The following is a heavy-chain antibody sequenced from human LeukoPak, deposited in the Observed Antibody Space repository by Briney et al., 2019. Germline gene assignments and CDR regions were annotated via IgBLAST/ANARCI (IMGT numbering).Heavy chain of an antibody. CDR1: GGSITNFY. D-gene: IGHD2-15*01. CDR2: IYYSGTT. CDR3: ARSPGGGFDI. V-gene: IGHV4-59*01. J-gene: IGHJ3*02. Sequence: SETLSLTCTVSGGSITNFYGGWIRQSPGKGLELIGYIYYSGTTNYSPSLTSRVSISVDTSKKQFSRKLSSVTAADTAVYYCARSPGGGFDIWGQGTMVTVSS.